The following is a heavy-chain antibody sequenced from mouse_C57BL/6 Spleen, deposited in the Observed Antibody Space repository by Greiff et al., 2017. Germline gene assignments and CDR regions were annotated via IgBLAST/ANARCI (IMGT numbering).Heavy chain of an antibody. CDR3: ARTGTAQATDYCDY. CDR1: GYTFTSYW. D-gene: IGHD3-2*02. V-gene: IGHV1-55*01. Sequence: QVQLQQPGAELVKPGASVKMSCKASGYTFTSYWITWVKQRPGQGLEWIGDIYPGSGSTNYNEKFKSKATLTVDSSSSTAYMQLSSLTSEDSAVYYCARTGTAQATDYCDYWGRGTSLTVSS. J-gene: IGHJ2*03. CDR2: IYPGSGST.